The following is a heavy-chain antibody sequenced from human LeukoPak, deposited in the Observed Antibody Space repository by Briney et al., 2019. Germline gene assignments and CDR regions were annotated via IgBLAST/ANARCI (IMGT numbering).Heavy chain of an antibody. CDR1: GFIFNIHG. V-gene: IGHV3-33*01. J-gene: IGHJ6*02. CDR3: ARDVVVTAVPDGMDV. Sequence: GGSLRLSCVVSGFIFNIHGMHWVRRAPGKGPEWVAAIWYDGSNQYYADSVKGRFIISRDNSKNTLFLEMTSLRVEDTAVYYCARDVVVTAVPDGMDVWGQGTTVIVSS. CDR2: IWYDGSNQ. D-gene: IGHD2-21*02.